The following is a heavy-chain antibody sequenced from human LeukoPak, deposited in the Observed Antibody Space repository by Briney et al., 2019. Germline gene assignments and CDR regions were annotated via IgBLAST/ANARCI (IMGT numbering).Heavy chain of an antibody. V-gene: IGHV1-18*01. CDR2: VSPYNGNT. CDR1: GYTFTDYD. CDR3: ARNGRVRRVVKDLFEY. D-gene: IGHD3-10*01. Sequence: ASVRVSCKTSGYTFTDYDITWVRQAPGQGLEWMGRVSPYNGNTYYSQRFQGRVTITKDTSTGTAYMDLRNLRDDDTAMYYCARNGRVRRVVKDLFEYWGQGTLVTVSS. J-gene: IGHJ4*02.